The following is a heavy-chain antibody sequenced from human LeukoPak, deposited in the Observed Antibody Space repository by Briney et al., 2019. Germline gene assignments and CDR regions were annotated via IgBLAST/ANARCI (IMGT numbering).Heavy chain of an antibody. Sequence: GRSLRLSCAASGFTFSSYAMHWVRQAPGKGLEWVAVISYDGSNKYYADSVKGRFTISRDNSKNTLYLQMNSLRAEDTAVYYCARGRDWFTWYFDLWGRGTLVTVPS. CDR3: ARGRDWFTWYFDL. V-gene: IGHV3-30-3*01. J-gene: IGHJ2*01. D-gene: IGHD3-10*01. CDR1: GFTFSSYA. CDR2: ISYDGSNK.